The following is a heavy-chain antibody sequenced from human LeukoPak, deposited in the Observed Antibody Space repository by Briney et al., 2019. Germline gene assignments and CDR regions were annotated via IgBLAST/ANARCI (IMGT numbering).Heavy chain of an antibody. CDR2: IYHSGST. Sequence: TSETLSLTCTVSGGSISSSSYYWGWIRQPSGKGLEWIGSIYHSGSTNYNPSLKSRVTISVDTSKNQFSLKLSSVTAADTAVYYCVRPDDNSFDFWGQGTMVTVSS. CDR3: VRPDDNSFDF. D-gene: IGHD3-9*01. J-gene: IGHJ3*01. V-gene: IGHV4-39*01. CDR1: GGSISSSSYY.